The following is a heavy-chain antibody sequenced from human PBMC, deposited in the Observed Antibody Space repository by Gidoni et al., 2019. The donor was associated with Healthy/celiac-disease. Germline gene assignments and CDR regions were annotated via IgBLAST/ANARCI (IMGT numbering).Heavy chain of an antibody. CDR1: GYTFTGYY. CDR2: INPNSGGT. J-gene: IGHJ3*02. CDR3: ARVGVREYYYDSSGSHLYDAFDI. V-gene: IGHV1-2*06. Sequence: QVQLVQSGAEVKKPGASVKVSCKASGYTFTGYYMHWVRQAPGQGLEWMGRINPNSGGTNYAQKFQGRVTMTRDTSISTAYMELSRLRSDDTAVYYCARVGVREYYYDSSGSHLYDAFDIWGQGTMVTVSS. D-gene: IGHD3-22*01.